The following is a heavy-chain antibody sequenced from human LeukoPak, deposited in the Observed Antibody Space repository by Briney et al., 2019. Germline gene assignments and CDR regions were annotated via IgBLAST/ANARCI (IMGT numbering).Heavy chain of an antibody. CDR1: GFTFTTYW. J-gene: IGHJ4*02. V-gene: IGHV3-7*01. D-gene: IGHD6-19*01. CDR2: IKQDGSEK. Sequence: GGSLRLSCAASGFTFTTYWMSWVRQAPGKRLEWVANIKQDGSEKYYVDSVAGRFTISRDNAKNSLFLQMNSLRVEDTAVFYCARVAGGIPDYWGQGTLVTVSS. CDR3: ARVAGGIPDY.